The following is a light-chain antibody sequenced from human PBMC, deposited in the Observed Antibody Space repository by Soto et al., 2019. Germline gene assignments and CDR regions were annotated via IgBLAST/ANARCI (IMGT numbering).Light chain of an antibody. CDR3: QTWGTGIVV. V-gene: IGLV4-69*01. CDR1: SGHSSYA. CDR2: LNSDGSH. Sequence: QLVLTQSPSASASLGASVNLTCTLSSGHSSYAIAWHQQQPEKGPRYLMKLNSDGSHNKGDGIPDRFSGSSSGAERHLTISSLQSEDEADYYCQTWGTGIVVFGGGTKVTVL. J-gene: IGLJ2*01.